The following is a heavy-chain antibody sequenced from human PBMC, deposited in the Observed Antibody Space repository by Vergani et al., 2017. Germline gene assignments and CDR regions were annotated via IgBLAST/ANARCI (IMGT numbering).Heavy chain of an antibody. CDR2: IYPGASDT. D-gene: IGHD5/OR15-5a*01. J-gene: IGHJ6*02. V-gene: IGHV5-51*01. Sequence: VQLVQSGAEVKKPGASVKVSCKASGYTFTSYWIGWVRQMPGKGLEWMGIIYPGASDTRYSPSFQGQVTISADKSISTAYLQWSSLKASDTAMYYCARLPPSTTPGAPGGMDVWGQGTTVTVSS. CDR1: GYTFTSYW. CDR3: ARLPPSTTPGAPGGMDV.